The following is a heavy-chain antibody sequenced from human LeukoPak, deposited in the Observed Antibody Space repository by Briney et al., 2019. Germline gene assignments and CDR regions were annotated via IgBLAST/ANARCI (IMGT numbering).Heavy chain of an antibody. Sequence: PGGSLRLSCAASGFTFSSYGMHWVRQAPGKGLEWVAVISYDGSNKYYADSVKGRFTISRDNSKNTLYLQMNSLRAEDTAVYYCAKDNAEWELYYWGQGTLVTVSS. CDR2: ISYDGSNK. CDR3: AKDNAEWELYY. V-gene: IGHV3-30*18. CDR1: GFTFSSYG. D-gene: IGHD1-26*01. J-gene: IGHJ4*02.